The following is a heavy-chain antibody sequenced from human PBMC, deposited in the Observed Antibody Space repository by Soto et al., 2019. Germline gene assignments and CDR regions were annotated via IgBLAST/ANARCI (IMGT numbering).Heavy chain of an antibody. J-gene: IGHJ4*02. V-gene: IGHV3-7*01. CDR2: IKQDGSEK. D-gene: IGHD5-12*01. CDR3: AAYSGYDYSFDY. Sequence: GGSLRLSCAASGFTFSSYWMSWVRQAPGKGLEWVANIKQDGSEKYCVDSVKGRFTISRDSAKNSLYLQMNSLRAEDTAVYYCAAYSGYDYSFDYWGQGTLVTVSS. CDR1: GFTFSSYW.